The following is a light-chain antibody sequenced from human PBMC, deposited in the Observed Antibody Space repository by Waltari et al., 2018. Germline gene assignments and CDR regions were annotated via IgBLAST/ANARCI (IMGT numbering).Light chain of an antibody. CDR3: QVWDSNLVV. CDR1: DIGNNH. J-gene: IGLJ2*01. CDR2: KDT. Sequence: SYDLTQPLSVSVALGQTARITCGGSDIGNNHVHWYQQKPGHTPVLVIYKDTNRASGTPDRFSASKSGNTATLTISGVHAGDDADYYCQVWDSNLVVFGGGTKLTVL. V-gene: IGLV3-9*01.